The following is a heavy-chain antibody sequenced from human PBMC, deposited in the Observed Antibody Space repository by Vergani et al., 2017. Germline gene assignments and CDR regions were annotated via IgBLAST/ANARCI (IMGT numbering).Heavy chain of an antibody. D-gene: IGHD4-17*01. Sequence: QVQLQESGPGLVKPSETLSLTCTVSGGSISSYYWSWIRQPPGKGLEWFGYIYYSGSTNYNPSLKSRVTISVDTSKNQFSLKLSSVTAADTAVYYCARGGFTVTPYYFDYWGQGTLVTVSS. J-gene: IGHJ4*02. CDR1: GGSISSYY. CDR2: IYYSGST. CDR3: ARGGFTVTPYYFDY. V-gene: IGHV4-59*01.